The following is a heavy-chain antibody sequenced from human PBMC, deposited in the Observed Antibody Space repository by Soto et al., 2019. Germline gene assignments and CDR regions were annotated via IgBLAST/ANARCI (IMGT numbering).Heavy chain of an antibody. V-gene: IGHV3-53*01. CDR1: GFTVGNNY. D-gene: IGHD3-10*01. J-gene: IGHJ4*02. CDR2: IYSTGTT. Sequence: EVQLVESGGGLIQPGGSLKLSCAASGFTVGNNYMSWVRQAPGKGLEWVSLIYSTGTTKYSDSVKGRFTVSRENAKNTVYLQMNSLRAEDTAVYYCEKDGRGSGSRFNSFGYWGQGTLVTVSS. CDR3: EKDGRGSGSRFNSFGY.